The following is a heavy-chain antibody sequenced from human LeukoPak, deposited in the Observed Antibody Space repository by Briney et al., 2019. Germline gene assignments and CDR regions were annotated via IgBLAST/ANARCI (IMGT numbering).Heavy chain of an antibody. D-gene: IGHD3-10*01. CDR1: GYIFTSYW. CDR2: IYPGDSDT. Sequence: GESLKISCKGSGYIFTSYWIGWVRQMPGKGLEWMGIIYPGDSDTIYSPSFQGQVTISADKSISTAYLQWSSLKASDTAMYYCASQGFGESYYFDYWGQGTLVTVSS. V-gene: IGHV5-51*01. J-gene: IGHJ4*02. CDR3: ASQGFGESYYFDY.